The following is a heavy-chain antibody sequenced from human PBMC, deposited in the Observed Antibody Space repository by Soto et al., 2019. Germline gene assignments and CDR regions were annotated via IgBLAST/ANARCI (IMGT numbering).Heavy chain of an antibody. Sequence: GGYLRLSCAASGFTFSGYVLRLVRQAPGKGLEWVAVISYDGSNKYYADSVKGRFTISRDNSKNTLYLQMNSLRAEDTAVYYCAKDRVGPSDYWGQGTLVTVSS. J-gene: IGHJ4*02. CDR1: GFTFSGYV. D-gene: IGHD1-26*01. CDR3: AKDRVGPSDY. V-gene: IGHV3-30*18. CDR2: ISYDGSNK.